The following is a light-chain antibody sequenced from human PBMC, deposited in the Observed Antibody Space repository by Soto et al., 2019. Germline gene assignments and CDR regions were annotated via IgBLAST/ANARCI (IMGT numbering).Light chain of an antibody. Sequence: QSALTQPASVSGSPGQSITISCSGTNSDVGGYNYVSWYQQHPGKAPKLMIYDVSYRPSGISNRFSGSKSDNTASLTISGLQAEDEADYYCSSYTTSSLYVFGTWTKLTVL. J-gene: IGLJ1*01. CDR3: SSYTTSSLYV. CDR1: NSDVGGYNY. CDR2: DVS. V-gene: IGLV2-14*01.